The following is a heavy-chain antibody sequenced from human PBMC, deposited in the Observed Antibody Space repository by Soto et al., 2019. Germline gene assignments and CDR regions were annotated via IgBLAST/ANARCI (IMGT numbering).Heavy chain of an antibody. Sequence: EVQLVESGGGLVQPGGSLRLSCAASGFTFSDYWMTWVRQAPGEGLKWVANIKQDGSERNYVDSVKGRFTISRDNAKNSLDLQKNSLRAEDTAVYYCARETRGQYSPKDYSGQGTLVTVSS. J-gene: IGHJ4*02. V-gene: IGHV3-7*01. CDR3: ARETRGQYSPKDY. D-gene: IGHD5-18*01. CDR1: GFTFSDYW. CDR2: IKQDGSER.